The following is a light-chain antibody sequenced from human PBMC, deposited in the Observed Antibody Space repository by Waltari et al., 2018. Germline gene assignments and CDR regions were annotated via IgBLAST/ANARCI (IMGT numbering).Light chain of an antibody. CDR1: QSVSSY. CDR2: KTS. J-gene: IGKJ2*01. V-gene: IGKV1-5*03. CDR3: QQYNGHST. Sequence: IQMTQSPSTLSAFVGARVTITCRASQSVSSYLAWYQQKPAKAPKLLIYKTSVLETGVPPRFSGSGSGTEFTLTISYLQPDDFATYFCQQYNGHSTFGQGTKLEMK.